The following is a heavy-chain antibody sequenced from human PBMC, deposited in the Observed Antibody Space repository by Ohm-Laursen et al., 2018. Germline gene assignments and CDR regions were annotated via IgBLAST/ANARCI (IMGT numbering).Heavy chain of an antibody. CDR2: IKQDGSEK. D-gene: IGHD3-22*01. Sequence: SLRLSCTASGFTFSSYWMSWVRQAPGKGLEWVANIKQDGSEKYYVDSVKGRFTISRDNAKNSLYLQMNSLRAEDTAVYYCAREYYYDSSGLWGMDVWGQGTTVTVSS. CDR1: GFTFSSYW. V-gene: IGHV3-7*01. CDR3: AREYYYDSSGLWGMDV. J-gene: IGHJ6*02.